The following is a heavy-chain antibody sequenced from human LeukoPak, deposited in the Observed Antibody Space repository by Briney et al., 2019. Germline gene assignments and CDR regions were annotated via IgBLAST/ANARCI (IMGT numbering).Heavy chain of an antibody. V-gene: IGHV4-38-2*02. CDR3: ARDHYDFWSGYFSTYYYYYMDV. Sequence: SETLSLTCTVSGYSISSGYYWGWIRQPPGKGLELIGSINHSGGTYYNPSLKSRVTISVDTSKNQFSLKLNSVNPEDTAVYYCARDHYDFWSGYFSTYYYYYMDVWGKGTTVTVSS. CDR2: INHSGGT. D-gene: IGHD3-3*01. J-gene: IGHJ6*03. CDR1: GYSISSGYY.